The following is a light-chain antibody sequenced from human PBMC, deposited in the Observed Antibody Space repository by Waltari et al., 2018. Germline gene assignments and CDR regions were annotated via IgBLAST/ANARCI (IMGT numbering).Light chain of an antibody. CDR3: QQCNSYLLT. J-gene: IGKJ4*01. CDR2: EAS. V-gene: IGKV1-5*03. Sequence: DIQMTQSPSTLSASVGERVTITCRASQSIGSSLAWDQQKPGKDPKVVIYEASSLESGVPSRFSGSGSGTEFTLTISSLQPDDFATYYCQQCNSYLLTFGGGTKVEIK. CDR1: QSIGSS.